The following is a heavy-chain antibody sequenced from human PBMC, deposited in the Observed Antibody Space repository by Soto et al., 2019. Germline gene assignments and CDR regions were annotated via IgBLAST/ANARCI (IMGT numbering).Heavy chain of an antibody. CDR3: ARDAFYHATIGQMQTDS. J-gene: IGHJ4*02. CDR2: IWHDGSNK. CDR1: GFTFNNYG. V-gene: IGHV3-33*01. Sequence: PGGSLRLSCAASGFTFNNYGMHWVRQAPGKGLEWVAGIWHDGSNKYYTDSVKGRFTISRDNSKNMLYLQMNSLRAEDTAVYHCARDAFYHATIGQMQTDSWGQGTMVTGSA.